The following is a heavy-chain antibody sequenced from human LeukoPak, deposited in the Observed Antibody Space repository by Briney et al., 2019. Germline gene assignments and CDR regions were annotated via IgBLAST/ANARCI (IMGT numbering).Heavy chain of an antibody. CDR2: ISGYNGNT. Sequence: ASVKVSCKASGYTFTRYGISWVRQAPGQGLEWMGWISGYNGNTNYAQKFQERVTITRDMSTSTAYMELSSLRSEDTAVYYCAAAYRYFYDRGGYFDYWGQGTLVTVSS. CDR1: GYTFTRYG. CDR3: AAAYRYFYDRGGYFDY. J-gene: IGHJ4*02. D-gene: IGHD3-22*01. V-gene: IGHV1-18*01.